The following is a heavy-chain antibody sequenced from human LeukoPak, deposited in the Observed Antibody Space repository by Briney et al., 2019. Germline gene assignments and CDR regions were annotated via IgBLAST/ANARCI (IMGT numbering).Heavy chain of an antibody. CDR3: GTVFDY. CDR2: INEDGSGT. V-gene: IGHV3-74*01. CDR1: GFTSSSHW. Sequence: GGSLRLSCAVSGFTSSSHWMHWVRQAPGKGLEWVARINEDGSGTSYADSVKGRFTISRDNAKNTVYLQMNSLRAEDTAVYYCGTVFDYWGQGTLVTVSS. J-gene: IGHJ4*02.